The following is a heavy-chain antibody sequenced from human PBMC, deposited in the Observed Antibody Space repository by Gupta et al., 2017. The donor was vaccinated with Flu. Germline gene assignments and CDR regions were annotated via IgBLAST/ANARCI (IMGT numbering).Heavy chain of an antibody. J-gene: IGHJ4*02. CDR1: GFTFSSHT. CDR3: GKDEKTTAVAGTATAY. V-gene: IGHV3-21*02. D-gene: IGHD6-19*01. CDR2: ISSSSDYI. Sequence: EVQLVGSGGGLVKPGGSLRLSCAASGFTFSSHTMNWVRQAPGKGLEWVSSISSSSDYIFYGDSVRGRFTISRDNAQNSLYPQMDSLRAEDTAVYYCGKDEKTTAVAGTATAYWGQGILVIVSS.